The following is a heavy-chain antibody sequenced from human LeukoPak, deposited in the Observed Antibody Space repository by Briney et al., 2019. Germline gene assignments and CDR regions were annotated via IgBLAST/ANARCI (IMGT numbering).Heavy chain of an antibody. CDR3: AKVRFGVTARYYFDY. Sequence: GGSLRLSCAASGFTFSSYGMSWVRQAPGKGLEWVSAISGSSGSTYYTDSVKGRFTISRDNSKNTLYLQMNSLRAEDTAVYYCAKVRFGVTARYYFDYWGQGTLVTVSS. J-gene: IGHJ4*02. CDR2: ISGSSGST. CDR1: GFTFSSYG. V-gene: IGHV3-23*01. D-gene: IGHD3-10*01.